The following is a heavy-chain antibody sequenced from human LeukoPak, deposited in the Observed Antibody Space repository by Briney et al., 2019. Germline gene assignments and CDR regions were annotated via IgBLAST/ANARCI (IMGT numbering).Heavy chain of an antibody. J-gene: IGHJ5*02. Sequence: NPSETLSLTCTVSGGSISSYYWSWIRQPPGKGLEWIGYIYYSGNTNYNSSLKSRVTISVDTSKNQFSLKLSSVTAADTAVYYCARDALLAYCGGDCPNWFDPWGQGTLVTVSS. D-gene: IGHD2-21*02. V-gene: IGHV4-59*12. CDR3: ARDALLAYCGGDCPNWFDP. CDR2: IYYSGNT. CDR1: GGSISSYY.